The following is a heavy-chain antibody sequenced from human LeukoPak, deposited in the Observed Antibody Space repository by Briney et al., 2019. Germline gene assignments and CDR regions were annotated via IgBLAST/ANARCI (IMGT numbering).Heavy chain of an antibody. CDR1: GFTFSSLE. D-gene: IGHD3-10*01. CDR2: ISSSGSTI. Sequence: GGSLRLSCAAYGFTFSSLEMNWVRQAPGKGLEWVSYISSSGSTIYYADSVKGRFTISRDNAKNSLYLQMNSLRAEDTAVYYCARGNDGSGFYPWGQGTLVTVSS. CDR3: ARGNDGSGFYP. V-gene: IGHV3-48*03. J-gene: IGHJ5*02.